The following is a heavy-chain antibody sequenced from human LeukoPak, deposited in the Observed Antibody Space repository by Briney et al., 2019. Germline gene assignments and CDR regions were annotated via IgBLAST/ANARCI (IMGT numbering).Heavy chain of an antibody. Sequence: GGSLRLSCAASGFTFDDYTMHWVRQVPGKGLEWVSAITWNSGGIGYADSVRGRFTIARDNAKNSLYLQMSSLRAEDTAVYYCARGFGGNSECWGQGTLVTVSS. J-gene: IGHJ4*02. D-gene: IGHD4-23*01. CDR1: GFTFDDYT. V-gene: IGHV3-9*01. CDR3: ARGFGGNSEC. CDR2: ITWNSGGI.